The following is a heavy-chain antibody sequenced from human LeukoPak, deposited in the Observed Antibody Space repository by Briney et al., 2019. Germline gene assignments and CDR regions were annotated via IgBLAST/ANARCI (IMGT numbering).Heavy chain of an antibody. V-gene: IGHV3-7*01. CDR2: INQDGSER. CDR1: GFTFSNYW. CDR3: ARDSSSWSPNFDY. J-gene: IGHJ4*02. Sequence: GGSLRLSCAVSGFTFSNYWMSWVRQAPAKGLEWVAYINQDGSERYYVDSMEGRFTISRDNSKNTLYLQMNSLRAEDTAVYYCARDSSSWSPNFDYWGQGTLVTVSS. D-gene: IGHD6-13*01.